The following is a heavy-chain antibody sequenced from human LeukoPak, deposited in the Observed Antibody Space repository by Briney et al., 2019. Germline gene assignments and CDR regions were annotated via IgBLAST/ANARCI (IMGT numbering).Heavy chain of an antibody. CDR2: IYYSGST. J-gene: IGHJ4*02. CDR3: AREERDYYDSSGYYEY. CDR1: GGSISSGGYY. V-gene: IGHV4-31*03. Sequence: SQTLSLTCTVSGGSISSGGYYWSWIRQHPGKGLEWIGYIYYSGSTYYNPSLKSRVTISVDTSKNQFSLKLSSVTAADTAVYYCAREERDYYDSSGYYEYWGQGTLVTVSS. D-gene: IGHD3-22*01.